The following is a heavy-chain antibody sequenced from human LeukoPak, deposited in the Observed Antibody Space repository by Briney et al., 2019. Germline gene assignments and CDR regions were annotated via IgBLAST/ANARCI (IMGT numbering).Heavy chain of an antibody. J-gene: IGHJ4*02. CDR1: GYTFTSYA. CDR3: AREDSSSWYYL. Sequence: ASVKVSCTASGYTFTSYAMNWVQQAPGQGLEWMGWINTNTGNPTYAQGFTGRFVFSLDTSVSTAYLQISSLKAEDTAVYYCAREDSSSWYYLWGQGTLVTVSS. D-gene: IGHD6-13*01. V-gene: IGHV7-4-1*02. CDR2: INTNTGNP.